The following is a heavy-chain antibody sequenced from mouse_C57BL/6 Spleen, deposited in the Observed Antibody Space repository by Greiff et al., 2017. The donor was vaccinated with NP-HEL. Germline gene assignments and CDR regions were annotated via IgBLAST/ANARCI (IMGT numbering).Heavy chain of an antibody. Sequence: VQLQQPGAELVRPGTSVKLSCKASGYTFTSYWTHWVKQRPGQGLEWIGVIDPSDSYTNYNQKFKGKATLTVDTSSSTAYMQLSSLTSEDSAVYYCARPVGAQATDAMDYWGQGTSVTVSS. CDR1: GYTFTSYW. CDR2: IDPSDSYT. D-gene: IGHD3-2*02. J-gene: IGHJ4*01. V-gene: IGHV1-59*01. CDR3: ARPVGAQATDAMDY.